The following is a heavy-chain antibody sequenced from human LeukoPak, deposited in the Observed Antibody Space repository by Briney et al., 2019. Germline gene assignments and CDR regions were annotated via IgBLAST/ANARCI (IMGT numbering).Heavy chain of an antibody. Sequence: ASVKVSCKASGYTFTSYGISWVRQAPGQGLEWMGWISAYNGNTNYAQKLQGRVTMTTDTSTSTAYMELRSLRSDDTAVYYCARDHRNPYHYYDSSGLDYWGQGTLVTVSS. CDR3: ARDHRNPYHYYDSSGLDY. CDR1: GYTFTSYG. V-gene: IGHV1-18*01. D-gene: IGHD3-22*01. CDR2: ISAYNGNT. J-gene: IGHJ4*02.